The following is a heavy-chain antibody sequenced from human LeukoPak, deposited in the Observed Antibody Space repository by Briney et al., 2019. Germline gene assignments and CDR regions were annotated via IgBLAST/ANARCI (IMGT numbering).Heavy chain of an antibody. CDR3: AIGKLASRRGSWFDP. J-gene: IGHJ5*02. CDR2: MNPNSGNT. V-gene: IGHV1-8*02. CDR1: GYTFTSYD. Sequence: GASVKVSCKASGYTFTSYDINWVRQATGQGLEWMGWMNPNSGNTGYAQKFQGRVTMTRNTSISTAHMDLTSLTSEDTAVYYCAIGKLASRRGSWFDPWGQGTLVTVSS. D-gene: IGHD6-6*01.